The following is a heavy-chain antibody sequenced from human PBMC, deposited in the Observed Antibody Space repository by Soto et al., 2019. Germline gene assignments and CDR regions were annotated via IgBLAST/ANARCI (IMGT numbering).Heavy chain of an antibody. CDR3: AKTAEAVAGTVYGY. Sequence: RLSCAASGFTFSTYAMGWVRQAPGKGLEWVSAIGGGGGSTFYADSVKGRFTVSRDNSKNTLFLQMNSLTAEDTAVYYCAKTAEAVAGTVYGYWGQGTLVTVSS. V-gene: IGHV3-23*01. D-gene: IGHD6-19*01. J-gene: IGHJ4*02. CDR2: IGGGGGST. CDR1: GFTFSTYA.